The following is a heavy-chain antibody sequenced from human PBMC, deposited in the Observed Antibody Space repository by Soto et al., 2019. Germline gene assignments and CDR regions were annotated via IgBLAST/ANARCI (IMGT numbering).Heavy chain of an antibody. J-gene: IGHJ6*02. V-gene: IGHV1-69*01. D-gene: IGHD3-16*01. CDR1: GGTFDNFI. CDR3: ARNGAYSSSLSQYSGMDV. Sequence: QVQLVQSGAEVKEPGSSVRVSCKASGGTFDNFIMNWVRQTPGQGLEWMGGIVRMLGTPTYAEKFKGRVTISATGSTSTMFMEVTSLRSEDTAIYYCARNGAYSSSLSQYSGMDVGGQGTTVTVSS. CDR2: IVRMLGTP.